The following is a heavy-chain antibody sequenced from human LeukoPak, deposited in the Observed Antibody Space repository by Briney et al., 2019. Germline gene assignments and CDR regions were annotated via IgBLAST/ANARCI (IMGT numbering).Heavy chain of an antibody. D-gene: IGHD5-18*01. CDR1: GGSISSYY. CDR3: ARDVFGYSYGYPGAFDI. V-gene: IGHV4-4*07. J-gene: IGHJ3*02. Sequence: SETLSLTCTVSGGSISSYYWSWIRQPAGKGLEWIGRIYTSGSTNYNPSLKSRVTMSVDTSKNQFSLKLSSVTAADTAVYCCARDVFGYSYGYPGAFDIWGQGTMVTVSS. CDR2: IYTSGST.